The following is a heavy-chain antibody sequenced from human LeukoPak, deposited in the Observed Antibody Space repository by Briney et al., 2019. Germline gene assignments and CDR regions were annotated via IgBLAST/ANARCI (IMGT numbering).Heavy chain of an antibody. CDR1: AFTFSSYC. CDR3: ARLQTLLRFGDPSGSFQQ. J-gene: IGHJ1*01. V-gene: IGHV3-7*03. D-gene: IGHD3-10*01. CDR2: IKRGGSTK. Sequence: GGSLRLSCAASAFTFSSYCISWVRQAPGKGLEWVANIKRGGSTKYYADSVKGRFTISRDNAKNSLYLQKNSLRDEDTAFYYCARLQTLLRFGDPSGSFQQWGAGTLLTVSS.